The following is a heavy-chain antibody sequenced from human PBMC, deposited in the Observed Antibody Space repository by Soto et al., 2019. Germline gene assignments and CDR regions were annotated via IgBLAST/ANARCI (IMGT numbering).Heavy chain of an antibody. CDR1: GGTFSSYA. CDR2: IIPIFGTA. Sequence: SVKVSCKASGGTFSSYAISWVRQAPGQGLEWMGVIIPIFGTANYAQKFQGRVTITADESTSTAYMKLSSLRSEDTAVYYCARDRGSSGPYYGMDVWGQGTTVTVSS. CDR3: ARDRGSSGPYYGMDV. J-gene: IGHJ6*02. V-gene: IGHV1-69*13. D-gene: IGHD6-6*01.